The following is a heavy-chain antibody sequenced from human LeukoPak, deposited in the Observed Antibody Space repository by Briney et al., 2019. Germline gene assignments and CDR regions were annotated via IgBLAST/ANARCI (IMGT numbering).Heavy chain of an antibody. J-gene: IGHJ3*02. CDR1: GFTFSSYA. Sequence: GGSLRLSCAASGFTFSSYAMSWVRQAPGKGLEWVSAISGSGGSTYYADSVKGRFTISRDNSKNTLYLQMNSLRAEDTALYYCARPLVDPAMVHDAFDIWGQGTMVTVSS. V-gene: IGHV3-23*01. CDR3: ARPLVDPAMVHDAFDI. CDR2: ISGSGGST. D-gene: IGHD5-18*01.